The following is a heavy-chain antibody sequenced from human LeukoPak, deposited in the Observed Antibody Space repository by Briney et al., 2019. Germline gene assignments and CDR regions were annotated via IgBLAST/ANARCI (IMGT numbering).Heavy chain of an antibody. V-gene: IGHV4-34*01. CDR3: ARTYQRRGAATRGGYDY. CDR1: GGSFSGYY. D-gene: IGHD2-15*01. J-gene: IGHJ4*02. Sequence: PSETLSLTCAVYGGSFSGYYWSWIRQPPGKGLEWIGEINHSGSTNYNPSLKSRVTISVDTSKNQFSLKLSSVTAADTAVYYCARTYQRRGAATRGGYDYWGQGTLVTVSS. CDR2: INHSGST.